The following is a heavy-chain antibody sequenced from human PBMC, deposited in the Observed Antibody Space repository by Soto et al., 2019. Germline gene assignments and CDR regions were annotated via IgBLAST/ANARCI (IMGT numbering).Heavy chain of an antibody. D-gene: IGHD5-12*01. V-gene: IGHV3-30-3*01. Sequence: PGGSLRLSCAASGFTFSSYAVHWVRQAPGKGLEWVAVISYDGSNKYYADSVKGRFTISRDNSKNTLYLQMNSLRAEDTAVYYCASGRDGYAGYFDYWGQGTLVTVSS. CDR1: GFTFSSYA. J-gene: IGHJ4*02. CDR2: ISYDGSNK. CDR3: ASGRDGYAGYFDY.